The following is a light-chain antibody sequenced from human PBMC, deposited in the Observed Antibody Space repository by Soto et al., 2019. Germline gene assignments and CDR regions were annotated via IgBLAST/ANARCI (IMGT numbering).Light chain of an antibody. J-gene: IGKJ1*01. CDR2: KAS. CDR1: QSISSF. Sequence: DIQMTQSPSTLSASVGDRVTITCRASQSISSFLAWYQHTPGQAPKLLIYKASSLRDGVPSRFSGSGSGTEFTLTISSLQPDDFATYYCQHYSTYSRTFGQGTKVELK. V-gene: IGKV1-5*03. CDR3: QHYSTYSRT.